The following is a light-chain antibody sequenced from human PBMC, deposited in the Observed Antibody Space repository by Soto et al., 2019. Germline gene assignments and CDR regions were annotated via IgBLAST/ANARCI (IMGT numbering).Light chain of an antibody. CDR1: QIISSAY. V-gene: IGKV3-20*01. CDR3: QQCDDSLPWT. Sequence: EIVLTQSPGTLSLSPGERATLSCRASQIISSAYLAWYQQRPGQAPRLLMYASSNRATGIPDRFSGSGSGTDFTLTISRLEPEDFAVYYCQQCDDSLPWTFGQGTKVEMK. J-gene: IGKJ1*01. CDR2: ASS.